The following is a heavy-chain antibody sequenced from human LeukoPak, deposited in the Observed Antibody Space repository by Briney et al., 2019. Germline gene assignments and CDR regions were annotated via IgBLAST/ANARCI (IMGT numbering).Heavy chain of an antibody. CDR2: IYYSGST. CDR3: SRGPGGRFDY. J-gene: IGHJ4*02. D-gene: IGHD3-10*01. Sequence: SETLSLTCTVSGGSISSYYWSWIRQPPGKGLEWIGYIYYSGSTNYNPSLKSRVTISVDTSKNQFSLKMSSVTPEDTAVYYCSRGPGGRFDYWGQGTLVTVSS. CDR1: GGSISSYY. V-gene: IGHV4-59*12.